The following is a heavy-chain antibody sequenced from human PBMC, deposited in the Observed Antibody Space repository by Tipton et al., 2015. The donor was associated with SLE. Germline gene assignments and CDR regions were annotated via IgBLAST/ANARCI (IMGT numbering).Heavy chain of an antibody. Sequence: TLSLTCAVSGYFISSGYYWGWIRQPPGKGLEWIGYIYYSGSTNYNPSLKSRVTISVDTSKNQFSLKLSSVTAADTAVYYCARGQEAFDIWGQGTMVTVSS. CDR2: IYYSGST. CDR3: ARGQEAFDI. CDR1: GYFISSGYY. V-gene: IGHV4-38-2*01. J-gene: IGHJ3*02.